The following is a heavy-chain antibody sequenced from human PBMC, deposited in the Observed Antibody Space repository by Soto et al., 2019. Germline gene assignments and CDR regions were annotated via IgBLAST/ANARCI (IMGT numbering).Heavy chain of an antibody. D-gene: IGHD3-10*01. J-gene: IGHJ6*02. CDR3: ARDFKGVVRGVMDPYYYYYGMDV. CDR1: GGTFSSYA. Sequence: SVKVSCKASGGTFSSYAISWVRQAPGQGLEWMGGIIPIFGTANYAQKFQGRVTITADESTSTAYMELSSLRSEDTAVYYCARDFKGVVRGVMDPYYYYYGMDVWGQGTTVTVSS. V-gene: IGHV1-69*13. CDR2: IIPIFGTA.